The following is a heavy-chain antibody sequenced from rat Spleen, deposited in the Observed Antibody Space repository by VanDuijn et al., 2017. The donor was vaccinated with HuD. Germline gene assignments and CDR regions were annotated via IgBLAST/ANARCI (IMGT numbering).Heavy chain of an antibody. D-gene: IGHD1-2*01. CDR2: VWGNGNA. CDR3: ARSDYSSPYYFDY. CDR1: GFSLNNYG. J-gene: IGHJ2*01. V-gene: IGHV2S61*01. Sequence: QVQLKESGPGLVQPSQTLSLTCTVSGFSLNNYGVIWVRQPPGKGLEWMGVVWGNGNANYNSALKSRLSISRDTSKSQVFLKMNNLQTEDTARYFFARSDYSSPYYFDYWGQGVMVTVSS.